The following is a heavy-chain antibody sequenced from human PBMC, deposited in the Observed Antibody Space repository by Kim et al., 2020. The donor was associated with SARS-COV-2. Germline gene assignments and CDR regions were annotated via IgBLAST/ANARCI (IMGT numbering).Heavy chain of an antibody. D-gene: IGHD3-10*01. CDR3: ATTVHTGSYHDEHAFDI. Sequence: FQGRVTITADESKSTAYMELSSLRSEDTAVYYCATTVHTGSYHDEHAFDIWGQGTMVTVSS. J-gene: IGHJ3*02. V-gene: IGHV1-69*01.